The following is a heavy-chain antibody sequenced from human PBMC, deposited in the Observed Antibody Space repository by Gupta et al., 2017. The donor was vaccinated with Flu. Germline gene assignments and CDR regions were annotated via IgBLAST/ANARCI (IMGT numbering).Heavy chain of an antibody. J-gene: IGHJ4*02. CDR1: GYTFTGYY. CDR3: ARERDTRRLGFLKY. V-gene: IGHV1-2*05. Sequence: QVQLVQCGAEVKKPGASVKVSCRASGYTFTGYYVHWVRKAPGQGLEWMGRVKTISGGIIESQMVQGRVTMTRDTSRSKDELDVRRRSWADTEVYFCARERDTRRLGFLKYWGQGTLVTVS. D-gene: IGHD3-3*01. CDR2: VKTISGGI.